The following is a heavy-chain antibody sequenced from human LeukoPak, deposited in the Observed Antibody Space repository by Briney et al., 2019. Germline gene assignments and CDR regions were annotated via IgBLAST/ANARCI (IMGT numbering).Heavy chain of an antibody. CDR3: ATNRVGTYDRPFDI. V-gene: IGHV4-59*08. CDR2: IHYTGTT. CDR1: GGSINSHY. D-gene: IGHD1-26*01. J-gene: IGHJ3*02. Sequence: SETLSLTCIVSGGSINSHYWSWIRQPPGKGLEWIGDIHYTGTTKYNPSVKSRVTVSIDTSKNQFSLELSSVTATDTAVYFCATNRVGTYDRPFDIWGQGTMVTVSS.